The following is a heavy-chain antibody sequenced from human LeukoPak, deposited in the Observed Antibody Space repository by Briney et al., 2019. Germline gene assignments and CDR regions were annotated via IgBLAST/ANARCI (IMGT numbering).Heavy chain of an antibody. CDR2: IRYDGSNK. V-gene: IGHV3-30*02. CDR1: GFTFSSYG. CDR3: ANERKQQLVQKGPFDY. D-gene: IGHD6-6*01. Sequence: PGGSLRLSCSASGFTFSSYGMHWVRQAPGKGLEWVAFIRYDGSNKYYADSVKGRFTISRDNSKNTLYLQMNSLRAEDTAVYYCANERKQQLVQKGPFDYWGQGTLVTVSS. J-gene: IGHJ4*02.